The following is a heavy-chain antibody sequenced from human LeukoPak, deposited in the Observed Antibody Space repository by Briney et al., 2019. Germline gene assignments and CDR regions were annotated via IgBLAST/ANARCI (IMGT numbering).Heavy chain of an antibody. CDR1: GYTFTVYY. CDR3: ARVRIGDSEGAFDI. D-gene: IGHD1-26*01. J-gene: IGHJ3*02. V-gene: IGHV1-2*02. Sequence: ASVKVSCKASGYTFTVYYMHWVRQAPGQGLEWMGWINPNSGGTNYAQNFQGRVTMTRDTSISTAYMELSRLRSDDTAVYYCARVRIGDSEGAFDICGQGTMVTVSS. CDR2: INPNSGGT.